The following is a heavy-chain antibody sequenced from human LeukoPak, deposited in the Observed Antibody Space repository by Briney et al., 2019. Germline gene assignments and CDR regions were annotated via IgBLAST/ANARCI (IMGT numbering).Heavy chain of an antibody. CDR2: INWNGGST. V-gene: IGHV3-20*04. CDR3: ARDNPYSSSWYVIDY. D-gene: IGHD6-13*01. Sequence: PGGSLRLSCAASGFTFDDYGMSWVRQAPGKGLEWVSGINWNGGSTGYADSVKGRFTISRDNAKNSLYLQMNSLRAEDTAVYYCARDNPYSSSWYVIDYWGQGTLVTVSS. J-gene: IGHJ4*02. CDR1: GFTFDDYG.